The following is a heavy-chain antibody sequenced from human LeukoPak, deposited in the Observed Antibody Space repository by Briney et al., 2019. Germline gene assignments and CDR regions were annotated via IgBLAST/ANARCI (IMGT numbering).Heavy chain of an antibody. CDR1: GFTFSSYG. D-gene: IGHD6-13*01. CDR2: ISYDGSNK. J-gene: IGHJ6*02. CDR3: AKDRDIAAAVPYMDV. V-gene: IGHV3-30*18. Sequence: PGGSLRLSCAASGFTFSSYGMHWVRQAPGKGLEWVAVISYDGSNKYYADSVKGRFTISRDNSKNTLYLQMNSLRAEDTAVYYCAKDRDIAAAVPYMDVWGQGTTVTVSS.